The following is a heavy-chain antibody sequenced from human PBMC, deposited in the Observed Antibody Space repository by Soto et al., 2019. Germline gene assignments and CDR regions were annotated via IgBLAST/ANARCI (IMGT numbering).Heavy chain of an antibody. D-gene: IGHD7-27*01. Sequence: QVQLQESGPGLVKPSETLSLTCTVSGGSISSYYWSWIRQPPGKGLEWIGYIYYSGSTNYNPSLKSRVTISVDTSKNQFSLKLSSVTAADTAVYYCARHRPLTYCYYGMDVWGQGTTVTVSS. CDR3: ARHRPLTYCYYGMDV. J-gene: IGHJ6*02. CDR1: GGSISSYY. CDR2: IYYSGST. V-gene: IGHV4-59*08.